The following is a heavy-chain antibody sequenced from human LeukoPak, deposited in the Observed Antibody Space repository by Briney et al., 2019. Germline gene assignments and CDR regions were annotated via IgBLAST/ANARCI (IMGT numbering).Heavy chain of an antibody. CDR1: GYTFSTYG. D-gene: IGHD2-15*01. J-gene: IGHJ4*02. Sequence: ASVRVSCKASGYTFSTYGISWVRQAPGQGLEWMGWISAYSGNTNYAQKVKGRVTMTTDTSTSTAYMELRSLKSDDTAVYYCARASYCSGGSCYSDYWGQGTLVTVSS. V-gene: IGHV1-18*01. CDR3: ARASYCSGGSCYSDY. CDR2: ISAYSGNT.